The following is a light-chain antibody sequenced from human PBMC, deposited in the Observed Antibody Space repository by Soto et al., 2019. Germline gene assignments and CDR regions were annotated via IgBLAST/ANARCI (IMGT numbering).Light chain of an antibody. CDR2: DAC. CDR3: QQYNSYPYT. CDR1: QSISIW. J-gene: IGKJ2*01. Sequence: DIQMTPSPSTLSASVGDRVTITCRASQSISIWLAWYQQKPGKAPKLLIYDACSMESGVPSRFSGSGSGTEFTLTISSLQPDDFATYYCQQYNSYPYTLGQGNKLEIK. V-gene: IGKV1-5*01.